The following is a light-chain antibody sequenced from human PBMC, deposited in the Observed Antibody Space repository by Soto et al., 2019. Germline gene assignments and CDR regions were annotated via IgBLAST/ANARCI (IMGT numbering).Light chain of an antibody. Sequence: DIQMTQSPSSLSASVGDRVTITCRASQGIINYLAWYQQKPGKVPKLLIYAASTLQSGVPSRFSGSGSGTDFTLTISSLQPEDVATYYCQKYNSAPLLTFGGGTNVEIK. CDR2: AAS. CDR3: QKYNSAPLLT. CDR1: QGIINY. V-gene: IGKV1-27*01. J-gene: IGKJ4*01.